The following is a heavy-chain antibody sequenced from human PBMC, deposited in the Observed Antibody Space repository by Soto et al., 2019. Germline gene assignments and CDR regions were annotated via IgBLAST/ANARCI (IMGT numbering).Heavy chain of an antibody. D-gene: IGHD3-9*01. CDR3: AKDIAPIFGPIDY. J-gene: IGHJ4*02. CDR2: ISLNSGSI. CDR1: GFACDDYV. V-gene: IGHV3-9*01. Sequence: SRRRFGAASGFACDDYVMHWVRQAPCKCLEWVSGISLNSGSIGYADYVKGRLTISRDNEKNSLYLQMNSLRAEDPALSYCAKDIAPIFGPIDYWGQGTLVTVSS.